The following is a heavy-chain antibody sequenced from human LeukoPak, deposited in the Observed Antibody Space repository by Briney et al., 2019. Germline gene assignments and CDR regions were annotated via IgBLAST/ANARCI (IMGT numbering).Heavy chain of an antibody. V-gene: IGHV3-7*01. Sequence: GGSLRLSCEASGFTFSRYWMNWVRQAPGKGLEWVANINQDESEKYYVDSVKGRFTISRDNAKNSLHLQMNGLRAEDTAVYFCARPYTTSWYGYYYGMDVWGQGTTVTVSS. J-gene: IGHJ6*02. CDR1: GFTFSRYW. D-gene: IGHD6-13*01. CDR3: ARPYTTSWYGYYYGMDV. CDR2: INQDESEK.